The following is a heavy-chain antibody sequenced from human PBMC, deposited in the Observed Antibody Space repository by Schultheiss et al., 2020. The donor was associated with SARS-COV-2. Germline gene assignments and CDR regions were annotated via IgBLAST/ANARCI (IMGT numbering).Heavy chain of an antibody. CDR3: ARGTGGGWYFYDY. J-gene: IGHJ4*02. CDR2: ISAYNGNT. CDR1: GYTFTSYG. D-gene: IGHD6-19*01. V-gene: IGHV1-18*01. Sequence: ASVKVSCKASGYTFTSYGISWVRQAPGQGLEWMGWISAYNGNTNYAQKFQDRLAMTADTSTNTAFMELRSLRSDDTALYYCARGTGGGWYFYDYWGQGTLVTVSS.